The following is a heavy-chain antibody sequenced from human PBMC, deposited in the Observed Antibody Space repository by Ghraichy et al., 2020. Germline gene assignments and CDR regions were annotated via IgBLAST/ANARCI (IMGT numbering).Heavy chain of an antibody. D-gene: IGHD3-3*01. CDR2: IYYSGST. J-gene: IGHJ4*02. Sequence: SETLSLTCTVSGGSVSSGSYYWSWIRQPPGKGLEWIGYIYYSGSTNYNPSLKSRVTISVDTSKNQFSLKLSSVTAADTAVYYCARGVNDFWSGYYTPYYFDYWGQGTLVTVSS. CDR1: GGSVSSGSYY. CDR3: ARGVNDFWSGYYTPYYFDY. V-gene: IGHV4-61*01.